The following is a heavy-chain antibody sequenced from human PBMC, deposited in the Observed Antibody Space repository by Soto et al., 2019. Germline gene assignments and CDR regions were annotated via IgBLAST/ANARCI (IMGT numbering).Heavy chain of an antibody. J-gene: IGHJ5*02. Sequence: GGSLRLSCAASGFTFSSYSMNWVRQAPGKGLEWVSYISSSSSTIYYADSVKGRFTISRDNAKNSLYLQMNSLRAEDTAVYYCARDPGIVEVPANWFDPWGQGTLVTVSS. CDR3: ARDPGIVEVPANWFDP. CDR1: GFTFSSYS. CDR2: ISSSSSTI. V-gene: IGHV3-48*01. D-gene: IGHD2-2*01.